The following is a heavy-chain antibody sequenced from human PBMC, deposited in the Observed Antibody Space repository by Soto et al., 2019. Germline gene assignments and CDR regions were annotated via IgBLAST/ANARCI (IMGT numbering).Heavy chain of an antibody. CDR3: AKESRGIAPTVTGY. CDR2: ISGSDDST. CDR1: GFTFSSYA. Sequence: PGKSLKISCAASGFTFSSYAMSWVRQAPGKGLEWVSVISGSDDSTYYADSVKGRFTISRDNSKNTLHLEMNSLRAEDTAVYFCAKESRGIAPTVTGYWGQGTQVTVSS. J-gene: IGHJ4*02. D-gene: IGHD6-13*01. V-gene: IGHV3-23*01.